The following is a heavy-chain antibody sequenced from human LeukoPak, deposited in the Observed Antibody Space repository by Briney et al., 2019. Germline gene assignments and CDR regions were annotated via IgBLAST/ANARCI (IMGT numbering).Heavy chain of an antibody. D-gene: IGHD3-16*01. CDR3: ARVITGLGPDY. V-gene: IGHV4-4*02. J-gene: IGHJ4*02. Sequence: SETLSLTCAVSGGSINNSNWWSWVRQPPGKGLEWIGEIYHGGSTNYNPSLKSRLTISVDKSKNQFSLHLNSVTAADTAVYYCARVITGLGPDYWGQGTLVTVSS. CDR1: GGSINNSNW. CDR2: IYHGGST.